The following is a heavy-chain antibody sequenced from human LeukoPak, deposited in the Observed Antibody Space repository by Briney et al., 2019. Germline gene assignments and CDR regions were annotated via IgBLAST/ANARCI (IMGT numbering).Heavy chain of an antibody. D-gene: IGHD3-10*01. J-gene: IGHJ6*02. CDR1: GGSFSGYY. CDR3: ARGLLWFGITAYGMDV. V-gene: IGHV4-34*01. CDR2: INHSGST. Sequence: SETLSLTCAVYGGSFSGYYWSWIRQPPGKGLEWIGEINHSGSTNYNPSLKSRVTISVDTSKNQFSLKLSSVTAADTAVYYYARGLLWFGITAYGMDVWGQGTTVTVSS.